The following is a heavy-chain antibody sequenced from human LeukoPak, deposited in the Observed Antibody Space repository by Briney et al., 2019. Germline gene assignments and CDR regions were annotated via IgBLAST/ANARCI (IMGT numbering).Heavy chain of an antibody. V-gene: IGHV1-18*01. D-gene: IGHD4-11*01. CDR1: GYSFTSYG. CDR2: VSPYNGNT. Sequence: ASVKVSCKASGYSFTSYGIIWVRQAPGQGLEWMGWVSPYNGNTNYPQNLQGRVTMTADTSTNTAYLELRSLTSDDTAVYSCARLQSTLFDYWGRGTLVTVSS. CDR3: ARLQSTLFDY. J-gene: IGHJ4*02.